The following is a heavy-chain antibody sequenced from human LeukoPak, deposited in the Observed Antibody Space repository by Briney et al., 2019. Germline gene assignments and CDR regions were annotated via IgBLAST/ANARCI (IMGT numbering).Heavy chain of an antibody. D-gene: IGHD2-2*02. J-gene: IGHJ5*02. Sequence: PSETLSLTCTISGGSISSYYWSWIRQPAGKGLEWIGRIHTSGSTNYNPSLKSRVTMSVDTSKNQFSLKLSSVTAADTAVYYCARVTGGRYCSTTSCYMRGWFDPWGQGTLVTVSP. V-gene: IGHV4-4*07. CDR2: IHTSGST. CDR1: GGSISSYY. CDR3: ARVTGGRYCSTTSCYMRGWFDP.